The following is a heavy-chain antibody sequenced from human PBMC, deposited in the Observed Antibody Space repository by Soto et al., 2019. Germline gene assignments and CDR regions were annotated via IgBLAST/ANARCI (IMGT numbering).Heavy chain of an antibody. CDR1: GGSISSGDYY. D-gene: IGHD3-22*01. CDR3: ARDSRVDSSGYTQTNWFDP. V-gene: IGHV4-30-4*01. CDR2: IYYSGST. J-gene: IGHJ5*02. Sequence: PSETLSLTCTVSGGSISSGDYYWSWIRQPPGKGLEWIGYIYYSGSTYYNPSLKSRVTISVDTSKNQFSLKLSSVTAADTAVYYCARDSRVDSSGYTQTNWFDPWGQGTLVTVS.